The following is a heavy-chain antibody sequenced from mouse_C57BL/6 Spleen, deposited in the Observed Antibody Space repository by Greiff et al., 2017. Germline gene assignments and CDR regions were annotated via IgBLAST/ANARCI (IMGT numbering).Heavy chain of an antibody. D-gene: IGHD4-1*01. Sequence: QVQLKQPGAELVKPGASVKLSCKASGYTFTSYWMQWVKQRPGQGLEWIGEIDPSDSYTNYNQKFKGKATLTVDTSSSTAYMQLSSLTSEDSAVYYCARRWDHGAMDYWGQGTSVTVSS. CDR2: IDPSDSYT. J-gene: IGHJ4*01. CDR3: ARRWDHGAMDY. CDR1: GYTFTSYW. V-gene: IGHV1-50*01.